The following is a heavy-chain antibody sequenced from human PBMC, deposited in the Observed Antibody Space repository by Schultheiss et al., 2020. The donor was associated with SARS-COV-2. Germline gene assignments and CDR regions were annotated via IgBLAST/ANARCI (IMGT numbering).Heavy chain of an antibody. J-gene: IGHJ4*02. CDR1: GFTVSSNY. CDR2: ISSSGSTI. D-gene: IGHD1-26*01. Sequence: GGSLRLSCAASGFTVSSNYMSWVRQAPGKGLEWVSYISSSGSTIYYADSVKGRFTISRDNSKNTLYLQMSSLRAEDTAVYYCVKAAPTYSGRGFDYWGQGTLVTVSS. V-gene: IGHV3-48*01. CDR3: VKAAPTYSGRGFDY.